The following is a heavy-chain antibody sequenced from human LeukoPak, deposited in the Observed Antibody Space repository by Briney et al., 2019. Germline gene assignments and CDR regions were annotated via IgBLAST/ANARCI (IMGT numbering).Heavy chain of an antibody. D-gene: IGHD6-13*01. V-gene: IGHV1-69*05. CDR2: IIPIFGTA. Sequence: GASVKVSCKASGGTFSSYAISWVRQAPGQGLEWMGGIIPIFGTANYAQKLQGRVTMTTDTSTSTAYMELRSLRSDDTAVYYCASWCEGSSCPYPRFDYWGQGTLVTVSS. CDR3: ASWCEGSSCPYPRFDY. CDR1: GGTFSSYA. J-gene: IGHJ4*02.